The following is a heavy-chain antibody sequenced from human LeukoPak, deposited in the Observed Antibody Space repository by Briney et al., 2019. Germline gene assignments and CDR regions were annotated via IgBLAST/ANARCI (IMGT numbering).Heavy chain of an antibody. Sequence: SETLSLTCAVSGGSISSSNWWSWVRQSPGKGLEWIGYIYYTGTSYNPSLKSRVTISADPSKNQFSLNLSSVTAADTAVYYCASRKLGNDYWGQGTLVTVSS. CDR1: GGSISSSNW. V-gene: IGHV4-4*02. CDR2: IYYTGT. CDR3: ASRKLGNDY. D-gene: IGHD7-27*01. J-gene: IGHJ4*02.